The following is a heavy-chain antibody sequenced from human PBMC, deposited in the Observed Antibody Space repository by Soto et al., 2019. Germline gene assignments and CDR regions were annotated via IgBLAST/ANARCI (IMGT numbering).Heavy chain of an antibody. J-gene: IGHJ4*02. D-gene: IGHD3-3*01. CDR3: VKDRGQAAVLRAYDF. CDR2: ITWNSGRF. CDR1: GFTFDDYA. Sequence: EVQLIESGGGRVQPGKSLRLSCSVAGFTFDDYAMHWVRQVPGRGLEWVSGITWNSGRFAYAHSVQGRFSISRDNAKNALYLQMTNQRLEDTALYSCVKDRGQAAVLRAYDFWGPGTLVTVSS. V-gene: IGHV3-9*01.